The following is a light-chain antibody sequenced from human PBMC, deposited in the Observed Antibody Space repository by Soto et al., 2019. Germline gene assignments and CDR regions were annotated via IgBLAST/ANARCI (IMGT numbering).Light chain of an antibody. Sequence: EMVLTQSPGTLSLSPGERATLSCRASQSVSSSYLAWYQQKPGQAPRLLIYGASSRATGIPDRFSGSGSGTDFTLTISSLESEDFAVYYCQQYGSSPYTFGQGTKLEIK. V-gene: IGKV3-20*01. CDR3: QQYGSSPYT. CDR1: QSVSSSY. J-gene: IGKJ2*01. CDR2: GAS.